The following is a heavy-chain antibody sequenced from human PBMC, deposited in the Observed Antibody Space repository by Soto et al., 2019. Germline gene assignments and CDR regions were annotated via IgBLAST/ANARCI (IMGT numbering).Heavy chain of an antibody. CDR3: ARDVPVVRGVINPHDAFDI. CDR1: GFTVSSNY. D-gene: IGHD3-10*01. CDR2: IYSGGST. V-gene: IGHV3-66*01. J-gene: IGHJ3*02. Sequence: GGSLRLSCAASGFTVSSNYMSWVRQAPGKGLEWVSVIYSGGSTYYADSVKGRFTISRDNSKNTLYLQMNSLRAEDTAVYYCARDVPVVRGVINPHDAFDIWGQGTMGTVSS.